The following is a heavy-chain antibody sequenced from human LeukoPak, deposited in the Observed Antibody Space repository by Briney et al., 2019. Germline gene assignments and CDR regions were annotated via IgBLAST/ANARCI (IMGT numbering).Heavy chain of an antibody. J-gene: IGHJ4*02. CDR2: IYSGGST. D-gene: IGHD5-12*01. CDR3: ARDSGYDLRPTLDY. V-gene: IGHV3-53*01. Sequence: GGSLRLSCPASGFTVSRNYMSWVRQAPGKGLEWVSVIYSGGSTYYGDSVKGRFTISRDNSKNTLYLQMNSLRAEDTAVYYCARDSGYDLRPTLDYWGQGTLVTVSS. CDR1: GFTVSRNY.